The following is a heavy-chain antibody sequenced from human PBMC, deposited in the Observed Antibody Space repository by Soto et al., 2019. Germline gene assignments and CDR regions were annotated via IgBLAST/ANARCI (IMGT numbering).Heavy chain of an antibody. V-gene: IGHV3-30*18. Sequence: QVQLVESGGGVVQPGRSLRLSCAASGFTFSSYGMHWVRQAPGKGLEWVAVISYDGSNKYYADSVKGRFTISRDNSKNTLYLQMNSLRAEDTAVYYCAKDGLGSGWYGGFGYYGMDVWGQGTTVTVSS. CDR2: ISYDGSNK. J-gene: IGHJ6*02. CDR1: GFTFSSYG. CDR3: AKDGLGSGWYGGFGYYGMDV. D-gene: IGHD6-19*01.